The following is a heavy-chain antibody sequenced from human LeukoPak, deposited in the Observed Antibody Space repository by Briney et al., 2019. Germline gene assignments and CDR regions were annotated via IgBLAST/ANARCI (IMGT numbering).Heavy chain of an antibody. Sequence: PGGSLRLSCTASGFAFSNTWMKWVRQAPGKGLEWVSGVSGSGGSTYYADSVKGRFTISRDNSKNTLYLQMNSLRAEDTAVYYCAKDLDIVATITGNWGQGTLVTVSS. D-gene: IGHD5-12*01. CDR3: AKDLDIVATITGN. V-gene: IGHV3-23*01. CDR2: VSGSGGST. J-gene: IGHJ4*02. CDR1: GFAFSNTW.